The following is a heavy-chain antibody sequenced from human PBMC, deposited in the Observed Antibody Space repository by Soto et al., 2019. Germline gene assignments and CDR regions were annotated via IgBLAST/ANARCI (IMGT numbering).Heavy chain of an antibody. CDR1: GYNFKNYA. CDR2: SNAGSGNS. CDR3: VREGRAISGVVTLDY. Sequence: QVQLVQSGAEVKRPGASVRVSSKASGYNFKNYAIHWVRQAPGHRLEWMGGSNAGSGNSRYSHKFQGRVSIARDTYANTVYMDLSSLTSEATATSYCVREGRAISGVVTLDYWGPGAVVTVA. J-gene: IGHJ4*02. V-gene: IGHV1-3*01. D-gene: IGHD3-3*01.